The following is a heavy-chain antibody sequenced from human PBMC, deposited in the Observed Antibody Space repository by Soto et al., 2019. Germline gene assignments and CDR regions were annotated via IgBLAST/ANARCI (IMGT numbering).Heavy chain of an antibody. V-gene: IGHV1-69*13. D-gene: IGHD3-16*02. J-gene: IGHJ4*02. Sequence: ASVKVSCKASGGTFSSYAISWVRQAPGQGLEWMGGIIPIFGTANYAQKFQGRVTITADESTSTAYMELSSLRSEDTAVYYCASPIYDYVWGSYRYWGQGTLVTVSS. CDR2: IIPIFGTA. CDR1: GGTFSSYA. CDR3: ASPIYDYVWGSYRY.